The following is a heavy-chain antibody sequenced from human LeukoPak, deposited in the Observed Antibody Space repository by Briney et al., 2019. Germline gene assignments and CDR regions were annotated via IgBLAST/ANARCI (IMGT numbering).Heavy chain of an antibody. V-gene: IGHV4-39*01. J-gene: IGHJ4*02. CDR2: IYYSGST. CDR3: ARHVLTAGTDY. D-gene: IGHD7-27*01. Sequence: PSETLSLTCTVSGGSISSSSYYWGWISQPPGKGLEWIGSIYYSGSTYYNPSLKSRVTISVDTSKNQFSLKLSSVTAADTAVYYCARHVLTAGTDYWGQGTLVTVSS. CDR1: GGSISSSSYY.